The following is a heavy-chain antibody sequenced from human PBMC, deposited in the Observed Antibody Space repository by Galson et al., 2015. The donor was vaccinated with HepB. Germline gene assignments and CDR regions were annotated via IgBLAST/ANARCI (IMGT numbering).Heavy chain of an antibody. CDR2: INSDGSST. Sequence: SLRLSCAASGFTFSSYAMSWVRQAPGKGLVWVSRINSDGSSTSYADSVKGRLTISRDNSKNTLYLQMNSLRAEDTAVYYCARDRGSSSWLWDYWGQGTLVTVSS. CDR3: ARDRGSSSWLWDY. J-gene: IGHJ4*02. D-gene: IGHD6-13*01. CDR1: GFTFSSYA. V-gene: IGHV3-74*01.